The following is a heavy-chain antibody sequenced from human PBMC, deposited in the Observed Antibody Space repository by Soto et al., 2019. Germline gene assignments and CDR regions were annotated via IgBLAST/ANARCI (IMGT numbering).Heavy chain of an antibody. J-gene: IGHJ6*02. CDR2: IDWDDDK. D-gene: IGHD2-2*03. Sequence: GSGPTLVNPTQTLTLTCTFSGFSLSTSGMCVSWIRQPPGKALEWLALIDWDDDKYYSTSLKTRLTISKDTSKNQVVLTMTNMDSVDTATDYSAGMKATRGYWNCMDVWGQGTRITASS. V-gene: IGHV2-70*01. CDR1: GFSLSTSGMC. CDR3: AGMKATRGYWNCMDV.